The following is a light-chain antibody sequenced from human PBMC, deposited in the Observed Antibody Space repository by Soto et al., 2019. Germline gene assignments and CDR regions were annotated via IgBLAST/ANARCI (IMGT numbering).Light chain of an antibody. Sequence: EIVLTQSPGTLSLSPGERATLSCRASQSVTSNYLAWYQQRPGQAPRLLVYGASSRATGIPDRFNGSGSGTDFALTISRLEPEDFAVYYCHQYDNSPFTFGPGTRVDIK. CDR2: GAS. CDR3: HQYDNSPFT. J-gene: IGKJ3*01. CDR1: QSVTSNY. V-gene: IGKV3-20*01.